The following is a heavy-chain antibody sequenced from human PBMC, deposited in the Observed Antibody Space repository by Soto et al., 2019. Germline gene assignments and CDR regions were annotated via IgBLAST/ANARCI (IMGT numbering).Heavy chain of an antibody. CDR3: ARQSGGYYYYGMDV. Sequence: SETRSLTCTVSGGSISDYYWSWVRQPPGKGLEWIGYIYYSGTTNYSPSLKSRVTISVDTSKNQFSLDLSSVTAADSAIYYCARQSGGYYYYGMDVWGQGTTVPVSS. D-gene: IGHD1-26*01. CDR2: IYYSGTT. CDR1: GGSISDYY. J-gene: IGHJ6*02. V-gene: IGHV4-59*08.